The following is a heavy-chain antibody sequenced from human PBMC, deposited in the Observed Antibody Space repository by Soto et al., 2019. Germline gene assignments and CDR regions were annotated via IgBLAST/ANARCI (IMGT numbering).Heavy chain of an antibody. V-gene: IGHV3-11*05. CDR2: ISSSSSYT. CDR1: GVTLTDVW. J-gene: IGHJ6*02. D-gene: IGHD6-13*01. Sequence: GGSLRLSCVVSGVTLTDVWMNWVRQAPGKGLEWISYISSSSSYTNYADSLKGRFTISRDNAKKSLYLQMNSLRAEDTAVYYCARDSKIAAARQETPYGLDVWGRGTTVTVSS. CDR3: ARDSKIAAARQETPYGLDV.